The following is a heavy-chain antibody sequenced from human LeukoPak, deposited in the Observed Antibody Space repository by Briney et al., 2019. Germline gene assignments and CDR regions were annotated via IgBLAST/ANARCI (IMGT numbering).Heavy chain of an antibody. D-gene: IGHD3-10*01. CDR3: ALLWFGELLGYYGMDV. J-gene: IGHJ6*02. Sequence: GTSVKVSCKASGFTFTSSAVQWVRQARGQRLEWIGWIVVGGGNTNYAQKFQERVTITRDMSTSTAYMELSSLRSEDTAVYYCALLWFGELLGYYGMDVWGQGTTVTVSS. CDR1: GFTFTSSA. CDR2: IVVGGGNT. V-gene: IGHV1-58*01.